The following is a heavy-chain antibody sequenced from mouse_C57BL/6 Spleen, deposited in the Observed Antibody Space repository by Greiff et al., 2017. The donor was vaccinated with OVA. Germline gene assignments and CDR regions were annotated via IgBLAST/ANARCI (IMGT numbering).Heavy chain of an antibody. CDR3: ARQSNYAMDY. V-gene: IGHV5-9*01. CDR1: GFTFSSYT. CDR2: ISGGGGNT. Sequence: EVQLVESGGGLVKPGGSLKLSCAASGFTFSSYTMSWVRQTPEQRLEWVATISGGGGNTYYPDSVKGRFTISSDNAKNTLYLQLSSRRAEDTALYYCARQSNYAMDYWGQGTSVTVSS. D-gene: IGHD5-1*01. J-gene: IGHJ4*01.